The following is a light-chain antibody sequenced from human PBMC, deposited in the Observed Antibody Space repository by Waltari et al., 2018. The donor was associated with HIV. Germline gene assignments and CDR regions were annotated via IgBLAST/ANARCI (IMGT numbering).Light chain of an antibody. CDR1: RTVSTD. CDR2: SAP. Sequence: EIILPQSPATLSVSPGESATLSCRPSRTVSTDLAWYQQRPGQAPRLLIYSAPPRASGVPARFSASGSGTEFTLTISSLQSEDFALYYCQEYNKWPPVTFGPGTRVDI. J-gene: IGKJ3*01. V-gene: IGKV3-15*01. CDR3: QEYNKWPPVT.